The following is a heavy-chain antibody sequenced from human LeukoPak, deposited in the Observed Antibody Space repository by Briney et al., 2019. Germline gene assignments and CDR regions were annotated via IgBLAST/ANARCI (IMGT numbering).Heavy chain of an antibody. Sequence: GGSLRLSCSVSGFTFSSYWMRWVRQAPGKGLGCVANIKQDGSEKNYVDSVKGRFTISRDNAKNSVYLQMNNVRAEDTAVYYCARDSPMGSYPLDYWGQGTLVTVSS. CDR3: ARDSPMGSYPLDY. D-gene: IGHD3-10*01. CDR1: GFTFSSYW. V-gene: IGHV3-7*03. CDR2: IKQDGSEK. J-gene: IGHJ4*02.